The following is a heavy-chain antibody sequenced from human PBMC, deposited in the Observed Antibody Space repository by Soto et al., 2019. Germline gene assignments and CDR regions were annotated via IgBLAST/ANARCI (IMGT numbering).Heavy chain of an antibody. J-gene: IGHJ6*04. Sequence: ASVKVSCKASGYTFSDYFIQWLRQAPGQGLEWVAWINPKTAATNYAKKFQGWATVTRDTSVSTAYLELTRLRPDDTGIYYCAIIEWGLDHYSSMAVGGKGTAVTFSS. V-gene: IGHV1-2*04. D-gene: IGHD4-4*01. CDR3: AIIEWGLDHYSSMAV. CDR1: GYTFSDYF. CDR2: INPKTAAT.